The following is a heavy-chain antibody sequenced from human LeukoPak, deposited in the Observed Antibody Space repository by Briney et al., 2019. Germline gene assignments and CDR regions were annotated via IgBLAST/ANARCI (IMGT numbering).Heavy chain of an antibody. CDR3: TRGMVRGVSNTYYYYGMDA. CDR2: LYYSGNT. D-gene: IGHD3-10*01. V-gene: IGHV4-59*01. J-gene: IGHJ6*02. Sequence: SETLSLTCTVSGGSISSYYWSWIRQPPGKGLEWIGYLYYSGNTNYNPSLKSRVTISVDTSKKQFSLKLSSVTAADTAVYYCTRGMVRGVSNTYYYYGMDAWGQGTTVTVSS. CDR1: GGSISSYY.